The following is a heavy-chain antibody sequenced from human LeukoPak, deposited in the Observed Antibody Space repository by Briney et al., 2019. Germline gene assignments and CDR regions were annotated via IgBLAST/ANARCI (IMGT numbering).Heavy chain of an antibody. Sequence: ASVKVSCKASGYTFTSYGISWVRQAPGQGLEWMGWINPNSGGTNYAQKFQGRVTMTRDTSISTAYMELSRLRSDDAAVYYCARVEYSSSVRYFQHWGQGTLVTVSS. V-gene: IGHV1-2*02. CDR1: GYTFTSYG. CDR2: INPNSGGT. J-gene: IGHJ1*01. D-gene: IGHD6-6*01. CDR3: ARVEYSSSVRYFQH.